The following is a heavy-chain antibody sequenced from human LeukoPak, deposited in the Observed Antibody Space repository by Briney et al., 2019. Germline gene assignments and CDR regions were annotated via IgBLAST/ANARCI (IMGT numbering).Heavy chain of an antibody. CDR3: ARTTYYYGSGSYPADY. D-gene: IGHD3-10*01. CDR1: GYTLTSYG. Sequence: ASVKVSCKASGYTLTSYGISWVRQAPGQGLEWIGWISAYNVNTTYAQKLQGRVTLTTDTSTSTAYMELRSLRSDDTAVYYCARTTYYYGSGSYPADYWGQGTLVTVSS. CDR2: ISAYNVNT. J-gene: IGHJ4*02. V-gene: IGHV1-18*01.